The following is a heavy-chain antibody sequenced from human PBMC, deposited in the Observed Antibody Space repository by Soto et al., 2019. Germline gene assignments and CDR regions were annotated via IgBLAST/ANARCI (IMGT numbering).Heavy chain of an antibody. CDR1: GYTFPYQG. Sequence: SVKVSCKASGYTFPYQGLHWVRQAPGQGLEWMGGIIPIFGTANYAQKFQGRVTITADESTSTAYMELSSLRSEDTAVYYCARDNPYYDSSGYGFQFDYSGQGTLVTVSS. J-gene: IGHJ4*02. CDR2: IIPIFGTA. D-gene: IGHD3-22*01. V-gene: IGHV1-69*13. CDR3: ARDNPYYDSSGYGFQFDY.